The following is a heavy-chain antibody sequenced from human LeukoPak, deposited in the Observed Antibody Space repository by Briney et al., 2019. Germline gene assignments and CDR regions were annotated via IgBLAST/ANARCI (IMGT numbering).Heavy chain of an antibody. D-gene: IGHD4-17*01. Sequence: GGSLRLSCAASGFTFSSYSMNWVRQASGKGLEWVSSISSSSSYIYYADSVKGRFTISRDNAKNSLYLQMNSLRAEDTAVYYCARDTRLYGDYYYGMDVWGQGTTVTVSS. CDR3: ARDTRLYGDYYYGMDV. CDR2: ISSSSSYI. V-gene: IGHV3-21*01. J-gene: IGHJ6*02. CDR1: GFTFSSYS.